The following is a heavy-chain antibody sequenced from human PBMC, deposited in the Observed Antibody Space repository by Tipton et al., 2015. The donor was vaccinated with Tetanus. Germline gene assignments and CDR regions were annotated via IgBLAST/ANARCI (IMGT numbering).Heavy chain of an antibody. J-gene: IGHJ4*01. CDR3: ARSHCTGTTCQHLDH. CDR2: IKQDGSEE. V-gene: IGHV3-7*01. Sequence: GSLRLSCAASGFSFTNYWMSWVRQTPGKGLEWVADIKQDGSEEYSVDSVKGRFIISRDNAEKTVYLQMNNLRAEDTAVYYCARSHCTGTTCQHLDHWGQGTLVTVSA. CDR1: GFSFTNYW. D-gene: IGHD2-8*02.